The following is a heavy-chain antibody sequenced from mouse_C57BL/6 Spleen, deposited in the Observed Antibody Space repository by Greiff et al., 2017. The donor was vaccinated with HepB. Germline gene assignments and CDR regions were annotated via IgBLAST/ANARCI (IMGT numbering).Heavy chain of an antibody. CDR3: TRGRLPYYFDY. Sequence: EVHLVESGGGLVQPGGSMKLSCAASGFTFSDAWMDWVRQSPEKGLEWVAEIRNKANNHATYYAESVKGRFTISRDDSKSSVYLQMNSLRAEDTGIYYCTRGRLPYYFDYWGQGTTLTVSS. J-gene: IGHJ2*01. CDR2: IRNKANNHAT. D-gene: IGHD2-4*01. CDR1: GFTFSDAW. V-gene: IGHV6-6*01.